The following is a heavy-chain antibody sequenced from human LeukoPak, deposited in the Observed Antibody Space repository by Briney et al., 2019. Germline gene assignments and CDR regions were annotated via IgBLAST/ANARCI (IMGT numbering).Heavy chain of an antibody. J-gene: IGHJ4*02. Sequence: GGSLRLSCAASGFTFSRYWMTWVRQAPGKGLEWVASINEDGSGKHYVDSVKGRFTISRDNAQKSVYLEMNSLRAEDTAVYYCARAVTSAEGYWGQGTLVTVSS. V-gene: IGHV3-7*03. CDR1: GFTFSRYW. CDR2: INEDGSGK. CDR3: ARAVTSAEGY. D-gene: IGHD4-17*01.